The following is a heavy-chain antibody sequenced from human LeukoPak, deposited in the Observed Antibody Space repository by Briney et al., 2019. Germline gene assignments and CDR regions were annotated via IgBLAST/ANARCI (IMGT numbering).Heavy chain of an antibody. D-gene: IGHD3-10*01. V-gene: IGHV4-4*02. Sequence: SGTLSLTCAVSGGSISSSNWWSWVRQPPGKGLEWIGEIYHSGSTNYNPSLKSRVTISVDKSKNQFSLKLSSVTAADTAAYYCARALYYYGSGSYSPDALDIWGQGTMVTVSS. CDR3: ARALYYYGSGSYSPDALDI. CDR1: GGSISSSNW. CDR2: IYHSGST. J-gene: IGHJ3*02.